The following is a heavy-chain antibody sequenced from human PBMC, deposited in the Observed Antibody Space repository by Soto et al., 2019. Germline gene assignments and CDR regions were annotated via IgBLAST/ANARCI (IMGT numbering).Heavy chain of an antibody. CDR2: ISPISGGT. V-gene: IGHV1-2*02. CDR1: GYTFTAYY. J-gene: IGHJ5*02. D-gene: IGHD6-13*01. Sequence: ASVKVSCKTFGYTFTAYYIHWVRQAPGQGLERMGWISPISGGTNYAQKFQGRVTMTRDTSISTVYMELARLTSDDTALFYCTRGVRVAAGGSRDNWFDPWGQGTLVTVSS. CDR3: TRGVRVAAGGSRDNWFDP.